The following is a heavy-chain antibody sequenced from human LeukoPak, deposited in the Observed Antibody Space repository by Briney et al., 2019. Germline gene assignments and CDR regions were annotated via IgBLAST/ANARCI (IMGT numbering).Heavy chain of an antibody. CDR1: GYTFTSYD. V-gene: IGHV1-8*01. J-gene: IGHJ5*02. CDR2: MNPNSGNT. D-gene: IGHD6-6*01. Sequence: ASVKVSCKASGYTFTSYDINWVRQATGQGLEWMGWMNPNSGNTGYAQKFQGRVTITTDESTSTAYMELSSLRSEDTAVYYCARLTSSIAAPVDWFDPWGQGTLVTVSS. CDR3: ARLTSSIAAPVDWFDP.